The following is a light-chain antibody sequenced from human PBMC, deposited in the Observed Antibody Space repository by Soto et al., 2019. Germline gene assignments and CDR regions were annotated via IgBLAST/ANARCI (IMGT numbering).Light chain of an antibody. V-gene: IGKV3-15*01. J-gene: IGKJ1*01. CDR1: QSISSN. CDR3: HQYENWPQT. CDR2: RAS. Sequence: EIEMTQSPATLSASPGDRATLSCRASQSISSNLAWYQQKLGQAPRLLIYRASTRATGIPSRFSGSGSGTEFTLTISSLQSEDFALYYCHQYENWPQTFGQGTKVEI.